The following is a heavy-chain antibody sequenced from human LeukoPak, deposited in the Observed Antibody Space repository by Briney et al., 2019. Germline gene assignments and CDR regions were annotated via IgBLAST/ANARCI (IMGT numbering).Heavy chain of an antibody. Sequence: ASVKVSCKASGYTFTSYDINWVRQATGQGLEWMGWMNPNSGNTGYAQKFQGRVTITRNTSISTAYMELSSLRSEDTAVYYCARGARYYDFWSGYYTNWFDPWGQGTLVTASS. D-gene: IGHD3-3*01. CDR1: GYTFTSYD. CDR2: MNPNSGNT. CDR3: ARGARYYDFWSGYYTNWFDP. J-gene: IGHJ5*02. V-gene: IGHV1-8*01.